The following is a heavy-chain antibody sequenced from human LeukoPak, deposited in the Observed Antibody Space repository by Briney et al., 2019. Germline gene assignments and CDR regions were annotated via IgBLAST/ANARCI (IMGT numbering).Heavy chain of an antibody. CDR1: GFTFSSYG. D-gene: IGHD2-21*02. CDR2: IWYDGSNK. CDR3: TSWGDTTAEYFQR. Sequence: GGSLRLSCAASGFTFSSYGMHWVRQAPGKGLEWVAVIWYDGSNKYYADSVKGRFTISRDNAQNSMYLQMNSLRVEDTAVYYCTSWGDTTAEYFQRWGQGTLVTVSS. V-gene: IGHV3-33*03. J-gene: IGHJ1*01.